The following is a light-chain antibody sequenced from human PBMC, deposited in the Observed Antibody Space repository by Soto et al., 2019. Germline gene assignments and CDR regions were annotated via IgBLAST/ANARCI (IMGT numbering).Light chain of an antibody. CDR2: DAS. CDR1: QSVSSN. Sequence: EIVLTQSPGTLSLSPGEGATLSCRASQSVSSNLAWYRQKPGQAPRLLIYDASNRATGIPARFSGSGSGTDFTLTISRLEPEDFAVYYCQQYGSSPRTFGQGTKVDI. V-gene: IGKV3-20*01. J-gene: IGKJ1*01. CDR3: QQYGSSPRT.